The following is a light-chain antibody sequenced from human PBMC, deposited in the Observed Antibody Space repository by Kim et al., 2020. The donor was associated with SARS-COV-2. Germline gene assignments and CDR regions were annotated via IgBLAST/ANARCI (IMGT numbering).Light chain of an antibody. CDR3: SSYTGTTTV. CDR1: SSGGGAYNY. Sequence: PGQSISISCTGSSSGGGAYNYVSWYQQHPSKAPKLMIHDVSDRPSGVSNRFACSKSGNAASLTIAGLQAEDEAYYYCSSYTGTTTVFGGGTQLTVL. V-gene: IGLV2-14*03. J-gene: IGLJ3*02. CDR2: DVS.